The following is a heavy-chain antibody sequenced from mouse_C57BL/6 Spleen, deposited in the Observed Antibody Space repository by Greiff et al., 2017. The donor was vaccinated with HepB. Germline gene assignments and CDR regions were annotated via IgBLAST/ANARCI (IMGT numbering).Heavy chain of an antibody. CDR3: TRSSYSIDFDY. J-gene: IGHJ2*01. CDR2: IDPETGGT. D-gene: IGHD2-5*01. V-gene: IGHV1-15*01. CDR1: GYTFTDYE. Sequence: VKLKQSGAELVRPGASVTLSCKASGYTFTDYEMHWVKQTPVHGLEWIGAIDPETGGTAYNQKFKGKAILTADKSSSTAYMELRSLTSEDSAVYYCTRSSYSIDFDYWGQGTTLTVSS.